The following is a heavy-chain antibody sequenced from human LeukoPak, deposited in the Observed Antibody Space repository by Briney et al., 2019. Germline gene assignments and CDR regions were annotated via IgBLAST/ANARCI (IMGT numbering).Heavy chain of an antibody. CDR1: EYTFSNYA. CDR3: ARGIWSARTVDYYLDY. Sequence: GASVKVSCKASEYTFSNYAIHWVRQAPGQRFEWMGWINAGNGHTKYSQNLQGRVTITRDSSASTAYMELSSLTSEDTAVYYCARGIWSARTVDYYLDYWGQGTLVTVSS. D-gene: IGHD2-21*01. J-gene: IGHJ4*02. CDR2: INAGNGHT. V-gene: IGHV1-3*01.